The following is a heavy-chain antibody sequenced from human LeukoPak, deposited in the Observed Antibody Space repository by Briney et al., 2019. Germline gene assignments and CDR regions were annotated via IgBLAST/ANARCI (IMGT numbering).Heavy chain of an antibody. V-gene: IGHV3-23*01. CDR3: VREAGYCASVCLKSNWFDP. J-gene: IGHJ5*02. Sequence: GGSLRLSCAASGFPFSNHAMSWVRHPPGKGREWGSAISNVNTYYADSVRGRFTISRDDSKNMVHLQMNSLRVEDTARYYCVREAGYCASVCLKSNWFDPWGQGTLDTVSS. D-gene: IGHD2-21*02. CDR1: GFPFSNHA. CDR2: ISNVNT.